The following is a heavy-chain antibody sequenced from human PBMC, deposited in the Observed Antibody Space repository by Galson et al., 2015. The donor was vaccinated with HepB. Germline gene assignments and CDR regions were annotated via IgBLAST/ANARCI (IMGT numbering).Heavy chain of an antibody. V-gene: IGHV3-15*01. Sequence: SLRLSCAASGFTFSNAWMSWVRQAPGKGLEWVGRIKSKTDGGTTDYAAPVKGRFTISRDDSKNTLYLQMNSLKTEDTAVYYCTTQFYYDFWSGGYSKPGAFDIWGQGTMVTVSS. CDR2: IKSKTDGGTT. J-gene: IGHJ3*02. D-gene: IGHD3-3*01. CDR3: TTQFYYDFWSGGYSKPGAFDI. CDR1: GFTFSNAW.